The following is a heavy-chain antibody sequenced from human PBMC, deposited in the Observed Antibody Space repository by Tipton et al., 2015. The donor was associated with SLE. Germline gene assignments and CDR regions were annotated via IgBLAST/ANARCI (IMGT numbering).Heavy chain of an antibody. CDR1: GGSFSGYY. D-gene: IGHD1-26*01. CDR3: ARGETSSGDY. Sequence: TLSLTCAVYGGSFSGYYWSWIRQPPGKGLEWIGEINDSGSTNYNPSLKSRVTISLDTSKNQFSLKLSSVTAADTAVYYCARGETSSGDYWGQGTLVTVSS. J-gene: IGHJ4*02. CDR2: INDSGST. V-gene: IGHV4-34*01.